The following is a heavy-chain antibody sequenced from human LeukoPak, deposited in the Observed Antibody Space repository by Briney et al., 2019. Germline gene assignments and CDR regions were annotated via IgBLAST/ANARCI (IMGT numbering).Heavy chain of an antibody. CDR3: ARDRGTWNDDGFDY. J-gene: IGHJ4*02. CDR1: GGSISSYY. CDR2: IYISGST. Sequence: SETLSLTCTVSGGSISSYYWSWIRQPAGKGLEWIGRIYISGSTNHNPSLKSRVTMSVDTSKNQFSLKLSSVTAADTAVYYCARDRGTWNDDGFDYWGQGTLVTVSS. V-gene: IGHV4-4*07. D-gene: IGHD1-1*01.